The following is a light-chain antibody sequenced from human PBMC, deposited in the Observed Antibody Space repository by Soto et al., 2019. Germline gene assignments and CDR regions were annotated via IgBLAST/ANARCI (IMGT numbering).Light chain of an antibody. CDR3: QQYNNWPRT. V-gene: IGKV3-15*01. Sequence: EIVMTQHPATLPVSPGERATLSPRASQSVSSNLAWYQQKPGQAPRLLIYGASTRATGIPARFSGSGSGTEFTLTISSLQSEDFAVYYCQQYNNWPRTLGQGTKVDIK. J-gene: IGKJ1*01. CDR1: QSVSSN. CDR2: GAS.